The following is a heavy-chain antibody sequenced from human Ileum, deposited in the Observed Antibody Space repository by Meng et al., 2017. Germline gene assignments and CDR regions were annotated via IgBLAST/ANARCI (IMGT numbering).Heavy chain of an antibody. CDR2: IHHSGST. D-gene: IGHD7-27*01. CDR1: GASIIGVNW. J-gene: IGHJ4*02. V-gene: IGHV4-4*02. Sequence: QGHLQGSGPGLVKPSGTLSLTCPVSGASIIGVNWWTWVRQTPGKGLEWIGEIHHSGSTNSIPSLKSRVTLSVDKSKNQFSLSMTSVTAADTAVYYCARGTGDIRVGFDYWGQGTLVTVSS. CDR3: ARGTGDIRVGFDY.